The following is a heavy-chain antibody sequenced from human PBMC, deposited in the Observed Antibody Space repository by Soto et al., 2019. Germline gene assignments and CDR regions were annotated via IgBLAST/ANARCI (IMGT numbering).Heavy chain of an antibody. J-gene: IGHJ6*02. D-gene: IGHD6-6*01. V-gene: IGHV3-33*01. CDR1: GFMFSSYD. CDR3: ARDTRPTQYSPHV. Sequence: QVQLVESGGGVVQPGRSLRLSCAASGFMFSSYDMYWVRQAPGKGLEWVALIWYGGSNKYYADSVKGRFTISRDNSENTLYLQMNSLRAEDTAVYYCARDTRPTQYSPHVWGQGTTVTVSS. CDR2: IWYGGSNK.